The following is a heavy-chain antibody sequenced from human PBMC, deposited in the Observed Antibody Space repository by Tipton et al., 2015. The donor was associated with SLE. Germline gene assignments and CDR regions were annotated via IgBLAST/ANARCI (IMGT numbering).Heavy chain of an antibody. D-gene: IGHD3-10*01. J-gene: IGHJ4*02. Sequence: SLRLSCAASGFTFSDHYMDWVRQAPGKGLEWVGRSRNKANSYTTHYAASVKGRFTISRDDSKNSLYLQMNSLKTEDTAMYYCARLSGWSGAGGDFYWGQGTLVTVSS. CDR1: GFTFSDHY. CDR2: SRNKANSYTT. V-gene: IGHV3-72*01. CDR3: ARLSGWSGAGGDFY.